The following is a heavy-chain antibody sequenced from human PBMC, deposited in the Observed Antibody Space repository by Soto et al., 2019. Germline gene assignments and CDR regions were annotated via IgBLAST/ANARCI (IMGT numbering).Heavy chain of an antibody. CDR1: GFTFSSSW. V-gene: IGHV3-74*03. CDR3: ACLPMPRGPCAF. Sequence: EVQLVESGGGLVQPGESLRLSCAASGFTFSSSWMHWVRQAPGKGLVWVSRINSDGSTTQYADSVRGRFTISRDNAKNTLFLEVNSLTIAYTAVYFCACLPMPRGPCAFWGEGTLVPVSS. CDR2: INSDGSTT. D-gene: IGHD3-10*01. J-gene: IGHJ4*02.